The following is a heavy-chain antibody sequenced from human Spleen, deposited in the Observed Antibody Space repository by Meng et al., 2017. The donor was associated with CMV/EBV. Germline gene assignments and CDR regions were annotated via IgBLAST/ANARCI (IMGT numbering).Heavy chain of an antibody. CDR1: GGSISSYY. CDR3: ARVVTALWGYYFDY. V-gene: IGHV4-59*12. D-gene: IGHD2-21*02. Sequence: QVALQDSGPGLVKPSETLSLTCTFSGGSISSYYWSWIRQPPGKGLEWIGYIYHSGSTYYNPSLKSRVTISVDRSKNQFSLKLSSVTAADTAVYYCARVVTALWGYYFDYWGQGTLVTVSS. CDR2: IYHSGST. J-gene: IGHJ4*02.